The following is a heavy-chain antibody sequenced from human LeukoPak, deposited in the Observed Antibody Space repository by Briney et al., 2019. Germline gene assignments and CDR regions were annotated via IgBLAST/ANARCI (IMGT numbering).Heavy chain of an antibody. J-gene: IGHJ4*01. CDR2: ISSSSSTI. CDR3: ARDLFYYGSGSFDY. CDR1: GFTFSSYS. D-gene: IGHD3-10*01. Sequence: GGSLRLSCAASGFTFSSYSMNWVRQAPGKGLEWVSYISSSSSTIYYADSVKGRFTISRDNAKNSLYLQMNSLRAEDTAVYYCARDLFYYGSGSFDYWGQEPWSPSPQ. V-gene: IGHV3-48*01.